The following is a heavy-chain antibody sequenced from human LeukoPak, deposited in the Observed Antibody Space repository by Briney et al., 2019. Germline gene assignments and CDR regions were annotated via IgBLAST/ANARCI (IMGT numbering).Heavy chain of an antibody. D-gene: IGHD3-22*01. V-gene: IGHV3-23*01. CDR1: GFTFSSYS. J-gene: IGHJ4*02. Sequence: GGSLRLSCAASGFTFSSYSMNWVRQAPGKGLEWVSGVSGADGTTYYADSVKGRFTISRDNSKNTLYLQMNSLRAEDTAVYYCAKDLGTSPLYYYDSSGYYPPGYWGQGTLVTVSS. CDR2: VSGADGTT. CDR3: AKDLGTSPLYYYDSSGYYPPGY.